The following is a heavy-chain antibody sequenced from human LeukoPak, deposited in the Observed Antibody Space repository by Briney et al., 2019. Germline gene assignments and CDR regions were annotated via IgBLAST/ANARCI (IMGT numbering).Heavy chain of an antibody. Sequence: GGSLRLSCAASGFTFDDYAMHWVRQAPGKGLEWVSGISWNSGSIGYADSVKGRFTISRDNAKNSLYLQMNSLRAEDTAVYYCAKAPAYDFWSGYYGDYYYYYYMDVWGKGTTVTVSS. J-gene: IGHJ6*03. CDR3: AKAPAYDFWSGYYGDYYYYYYMDV. D-gene: IGHD3-3*01. V-gene: IGHV3-9*01. CDR2: ISWNSGSI. CDR1: GFTFDDYA.